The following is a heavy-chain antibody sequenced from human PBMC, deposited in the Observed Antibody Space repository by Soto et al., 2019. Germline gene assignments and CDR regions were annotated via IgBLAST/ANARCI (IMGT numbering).Heavy chain of an antibody. D-gene: IGHD3-16*01. J-gene: IGHJ6*02. CDR1: GDSVSSNSAA. V-gene: IGHV6-1*01. CDR2: TYYRSKWYN. Sequence: KQSQTLSLTCAISGDSVSSNSAAWNWIRQSPSRGLEWLGRTYYRSKWYNDYAVSVKSRITINPDTSKNQFSLQLNSVTPEDTAVYYCARGALYGVWGSYKDWGQGTTVTVSS. CDR3: ARGALYGVWGSYKD.